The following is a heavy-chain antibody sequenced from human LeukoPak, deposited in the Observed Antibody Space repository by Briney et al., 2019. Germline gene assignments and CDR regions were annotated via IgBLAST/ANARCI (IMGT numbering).Heavy chain of an antibody. Sequence: NPGGSLRLSCAASGFTFSSYSTNWVRQAPGKGLEWVSSISSSSSYIYYADSVKGRFTISRDNAKNSLYLQMNSLRAEDTAVYYRARLIAVAGTFDYWGQGTLVTVSS. J-gene: IGHJ4*02. CDR3: ARLIAVAGTFDY. CDR2: ISSSSSYI. CDR1: GFTFSSYS. V-gene: IGHV3-21*01. D-gene: IGHD6-19*01.